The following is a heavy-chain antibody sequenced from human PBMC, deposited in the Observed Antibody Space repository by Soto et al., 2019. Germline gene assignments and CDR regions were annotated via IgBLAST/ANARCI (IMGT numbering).Heavy chain of an antibody. CDR1: GYSFTSYW. J-gene: IGHJ4*02. Sequence: GESLKISCKGSGYSFTSYWIGWVRQMPGNGLEWMGIIYPGDSDTRYSPSFQGQVTISADKSISTAYLQWSSLKASDTAMYYCARHYCSGGSCYAIDYWGQGTLFTVSS. CDR3: ARHYCSGGSCYAIDY. D-gene: IGHD2-15*01. CDR2: IYPGDSDT. V-gene: IGHV5-51*01.